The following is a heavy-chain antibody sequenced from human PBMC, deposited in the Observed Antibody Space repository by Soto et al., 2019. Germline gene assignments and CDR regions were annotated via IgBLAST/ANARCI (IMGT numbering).Heavy chain of an antibody. CDR2: VYYTGST. V-gene: IGHV4-59*01. CDR1: GDSISTFY. D-gene: IGHD1-7*01. Sequence: SETLSLTCTVSGDSISTFYWGWMRQSPGKELEWIGYVYYTGSTNYNPSLKSRVTISVDRSKNQFSLKLTSANAADTAVYYCARFTGTTPAYIFDYWGQGTLVTVSS. CDR3: ARFTGTTPAYIFDY. J-gene: IGHJ4*02.